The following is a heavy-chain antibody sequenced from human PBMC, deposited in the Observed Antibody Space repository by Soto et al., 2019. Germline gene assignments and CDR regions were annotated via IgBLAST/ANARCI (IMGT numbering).Heavy chain of an antibody. D-gene: IGHD1-1*01. Sequence: QVQLVESGGGVVQPGRSLRLSCAASGFIFSSYAMHWVRQAPGKGLEWVAVISSDGSNRYYADSVGGRLTISRDNSENTVDLDMSSLTGDDTAVFYCVKAPWNLAHTHDFDFWGQGTLVTVSS. CDR3: VKAPWNLAHTHDFDF. V-gene: IGHV3-30-3*01. CDR2: ISSDGSNR. J-gene: IGHJ4*02. CDR1: GFIFSSYA.